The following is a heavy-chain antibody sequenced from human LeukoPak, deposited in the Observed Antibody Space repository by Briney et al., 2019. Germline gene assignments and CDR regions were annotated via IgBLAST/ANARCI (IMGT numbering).Heavy chain of an antibody. CDR3: AKRNLDYDSSGYYFYTNPDAFDI. CDR2: IWYDGSNK. V-gene: IGHV3-33*06. J-gene: IGHJ3*02. CDR1: GFTFSSYG. Sequence: GGSLRLSCAASGFTFSSYGMHWVRQAPGKGLEWVAVIWYDGSNKYYADSVKGRFTITRDNSKNTLYLQMNSLRAEDTAVYYCAKRNLDYDSSGYYFYTNPDAFDIWGQGTMVTVSS. D-gene: IGHD3-22*01.